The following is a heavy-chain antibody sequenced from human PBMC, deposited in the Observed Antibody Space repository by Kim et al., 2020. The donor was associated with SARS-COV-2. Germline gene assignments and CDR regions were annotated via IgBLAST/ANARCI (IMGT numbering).Heavy chain of an antibody. CDR2: IYPGDSDT. CDR3: ASASMTTVARGAFDI. Sequence: GESLKISCKGSGYSFTSYWIGWVRQMPGKGLEWMGIIYPGDSDTRYSPSFQGQVTISADKSISTAYLQWSSLKASDTAMYYCASASMTTVARGAFDIWGQGTMVTVSS. V-gene: IGHV5-51*01. D-gene: IGHD4-17*01. CDR1: GYSFTSYW. J-gene: IGHJ3*02.